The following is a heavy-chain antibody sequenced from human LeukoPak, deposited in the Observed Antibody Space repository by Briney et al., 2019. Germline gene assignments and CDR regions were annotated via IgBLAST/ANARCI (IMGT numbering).Heavy chain of an antibody. CDR1: GYIFTGYY. Sequence: VASVKVSCKASGYIFTGYYMHWVRQAPGQRLEWMGWINPNSGDANYAQKFQGRVTMTRDTSTSTVYMELSSLRSEDTAVYYCAGCAGPATNYYYYYYMDVWGKGTTVTISS. J-gene: IGHJ6*03. CDR2: INPNSGDA. V-gene: IGHV1-2*02. CDR3: AGCAGPATNYYYYYYMDV. D-gene: IGHD5-12*01.